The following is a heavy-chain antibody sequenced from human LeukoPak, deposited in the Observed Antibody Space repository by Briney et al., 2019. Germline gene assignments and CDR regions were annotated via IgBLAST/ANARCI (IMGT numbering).Heavy chain of an antibody. CDR3: ARSGYFDLFDP. J-gene: IGHJ5*02. Sequence: PSETLSLTCTVSGGSISSYYWSWIRQPPGKGLEWIGYIYYSGSTNYNPSLKSRVTISVDTSKNQFSLKLSSVTAADTAVYYCARSGYFDLFDPWGQGTLVTVSS. V-gene: IGHV4-59*01. CDR1: GGSISSYY. D-gene: IGHD3-9*01. CDR2: IYYSGST.